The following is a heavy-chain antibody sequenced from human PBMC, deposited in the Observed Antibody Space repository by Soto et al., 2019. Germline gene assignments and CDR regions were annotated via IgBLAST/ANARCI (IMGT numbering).Heavy chain of an antibody. CDR1: GFTFDSHG. CDR3: AKDLLPNTVTTCGS. V-gene: IGHV3-30*18. Sequence: QVQLVESGGGAVQPGRSLRLSCGASGFTFDSHGMHWVRQAPGKGLEWVAVISSDGNNKYYADSVKGRFTISRDNFNNILYLQMSSLRAEDTAVYYCAKDLLPNTVTTCGSWGQGTLVTVSS. D-gene: IGHD4-17*01. J-gene: IGHJ5*02. CDR2: ISSDGNNK.